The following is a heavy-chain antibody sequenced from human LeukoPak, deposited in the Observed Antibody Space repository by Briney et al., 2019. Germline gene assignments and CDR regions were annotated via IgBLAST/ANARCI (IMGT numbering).Heavy chain of an antibody. D-gene: IGHD3-10*01. CDR3: ARMQVVRGVTSFDY. CDR1: GGTFSSYA. V-gene: IGHV1-69*04. J-gene: IGHJ4*02. CDR2: IIPILGIV. Sequence: SVKVSCKASGGTFSSYAISWVRQAPGQGLEWMGRIIPILGIVNYAQKFQGRVTITADKSTSTAYMELSSLRSEDTAVYYCARMQVVRGVTSFDYWGQGTLVTVSS.